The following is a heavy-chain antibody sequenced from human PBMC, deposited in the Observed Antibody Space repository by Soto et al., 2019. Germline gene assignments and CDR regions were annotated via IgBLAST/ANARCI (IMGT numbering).Heavy chain of an antibody. CDR3: ARHTPAISISDH. J-gene: IGHJ4*02. Sequence: SETLSLTCTVSGGSISSSSYFWGWIRQPPGKGLEWIGSIYYSGSTYYNPSLKSRVTISVDTSKNQFSLKLSSVTAADTAVYYCARHTPAISISDHWGQVTLVTV. V-gene: IGHV4-39*01. CDR1: GGSISSSSYF. D-gene: IGHD2-15*01. CDR2: IYYSGST.